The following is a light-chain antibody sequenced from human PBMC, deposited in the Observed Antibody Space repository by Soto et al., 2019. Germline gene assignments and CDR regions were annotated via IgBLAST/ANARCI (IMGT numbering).Light chain of an antibody. Sequence: QSVLTQPASVSGSPGQSITISCSGTSSDVGGYNYVSWYQQNPGKATKVMIYDVSSRPSGVSDRFSGSKSGNTASLTISGLQAEAEGDYYCSSYTGSSTLVFGGGTKLTV. J-gene: IGLJ2*01. CDR1: SSDVGGYNY. V-gene: IGLV2-14*01. CDR3: SSYTGSSTLV. CDR2: DVS.